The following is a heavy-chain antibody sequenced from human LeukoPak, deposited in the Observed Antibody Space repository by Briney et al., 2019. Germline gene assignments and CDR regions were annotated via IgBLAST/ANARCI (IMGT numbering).Heavy chain of an antibody. CDR3: AGGVTEDTGVAQFDS. D-gene: IGHD3-3*01. CDR2: ISYDGDKK. CDR1: GFTFFTYS. J-gene: IGHJ4*02. Sequence: GGSLRLSCAASGFTFFTYSMHWVRQAPGKGLEWVAVISYDGDKKYYADSVKGRLTISRDNSKNTLYLQMNSLRPDDTAVYYCAGGVTEDTGVAQFDSWGQGTLVFVSS. V-gene: IGHV3-30*04.